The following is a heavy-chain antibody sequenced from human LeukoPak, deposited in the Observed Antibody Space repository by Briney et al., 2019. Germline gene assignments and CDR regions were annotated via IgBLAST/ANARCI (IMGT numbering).Heavy chain of an antibody. V-gene: IGHV3-23*01. CDR2: ISGSGGST. CDR3: ANSAAVGTFY. Sequence: TGGSLRLSCAASGFTFSSYGMSWVRQAPGKGLEWVSAISGSGGSTYYADSVKGRFTISRDTSKNTLYLQMNSLRAEDTAIYYCANSAAVGTFYWGQGTLVTVSS. J-gene: IGHJ4*02. CDR1: GFTFSSYG. D-gene: IGHD6-13*01.